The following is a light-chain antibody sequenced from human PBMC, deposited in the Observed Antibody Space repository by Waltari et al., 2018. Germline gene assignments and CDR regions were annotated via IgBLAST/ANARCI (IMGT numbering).Light chain of an antibody. CDR2: GDT. Sequence: SYELTQTPPVPVSPGQTARVTRAGHELPRKYAYWFQQKSGQAPRLVIYGDTKRPSGIPERFSGSSSGTVATLTITGAQVDDEADYYCYSSDSTGLRVFGGGTTVVVL. J-gene: IGLJ1*01. CDR3: YSSDSTGLRV. CDR1: ELPRKY. V-gene: IGLV3-10*01.